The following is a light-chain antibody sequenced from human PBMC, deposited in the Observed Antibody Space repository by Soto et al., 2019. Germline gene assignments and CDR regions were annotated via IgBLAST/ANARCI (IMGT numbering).Light chain of an antibody. V-gene: IGLV1-40*01. CDR3: CSYASSSTYV. CDR1: SSNIGAGYD. J-gene: IGLJ1*01. Sequence: QTVVTQPPSVSGAPGKRVTISCTGSSSNIGAGYDVSWYQQLPGTAPKFLIYGNSDRPSGVPDRFSGSKSGTSASLAITGLQAEDEADYHCCSYASSSTYVFGTGTKLTVL. CDR2: GNS.